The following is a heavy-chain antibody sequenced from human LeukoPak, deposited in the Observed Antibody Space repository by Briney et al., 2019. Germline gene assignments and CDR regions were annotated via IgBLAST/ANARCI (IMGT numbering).Heavy chain of an antibody. J-gene: IGHJ4*02. CDR1: GFIFRSYG. Sequence: LSGGSLRLSCAASGFIFRSYGMNWVRQAPVKGLEWVSGIYTNGRDTRYADAVKGRFTISRDNSKNTLYLQMHSLRVEDTAVYYCARRVDDFWSGYYDYWGQGTLVTVSS. CDR2: IYTNGRDT. D-gene: IGHD3-3*01. V-gene: IGHV3-23*05. CDR3: ARRVDDFWSGYYDY.